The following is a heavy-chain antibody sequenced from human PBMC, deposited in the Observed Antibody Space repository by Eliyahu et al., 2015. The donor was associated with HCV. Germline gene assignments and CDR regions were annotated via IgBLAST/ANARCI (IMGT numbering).Heavy chain of an antibody. Sequence: QVQLQQWGAGLLKPSETLSLTCAVYGGSFSGYYWSWIRQPPGKGLEWIGEINHSGSTNYNPSLKSRVTISVDTSKNQFSLKLSSVTAADTAVYYCARGRRIQLWLRVYDWFDPWGQGTLVTVSS. D-gene: IGHD5-18*01. CDR2: INHSGST. V-gene: IGHV4-34*01. J-gene: IGHJ5*02. CDR3: ARGRRIQLWLRVYDWFDP. CDR1: GGSFSGYY.